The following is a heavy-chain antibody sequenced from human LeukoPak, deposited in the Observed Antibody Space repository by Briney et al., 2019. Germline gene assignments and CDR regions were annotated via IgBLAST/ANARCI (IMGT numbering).Heavy chain of an antibody. V-gene: IGHV1-46*01. Sequence: ASVKVSCKASGYTFTSYGISWVRQAPGQGLEWMGIINPSGDNTWYAQKFQGRVTMTRDMATSTDYMEVSSLRSEDTAVYYCARDNSVGDSAWWFDPWGQGTLVTVSS. CDR3: ARDNSVGDSAWWFDP. CDR2: INPSGDNT. D-gene: IGHD5-12*01. CDR1: GYTFTSYG. J-gene: IGHJ5*02.